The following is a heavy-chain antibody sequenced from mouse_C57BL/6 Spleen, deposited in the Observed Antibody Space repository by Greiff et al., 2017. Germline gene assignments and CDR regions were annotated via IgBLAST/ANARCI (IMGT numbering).Heavy chain of an antibody. CDR2: IDPSDSET. CDR3: ARGDYDAGGYAMDY. CDR1: GYTFTSYW. Sequence: VQLQQPGAELVRPGSSVKLSCKASGYTFTSYWMHWVKQRPIQGLEWIGNIDPSDSETHYNQKFKDKATLTVDKSSSTAYMQLSSLTSEDSAVYYCARGDYDAGGYAMDYWGQGTSVTVSS. V-gene: IGHV1-52*01. J-gene: IGHJ4*01. D-gene: IGHD2-4*01.